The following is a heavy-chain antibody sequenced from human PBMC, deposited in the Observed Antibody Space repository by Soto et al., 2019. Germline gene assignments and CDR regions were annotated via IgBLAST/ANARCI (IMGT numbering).Heavy chain of an antibody. Sequence: SSETLSLTCAVYGGSFSGYYWSWIRQPPGKRLEWIGEINHSGSTNYNPSLKSRVTISVDTSKNQFSLKLSSVTAADTAVYYCARGTGIAAAFDYWGQGTLVTVSS. J-gene: IGHJ4*02. CDR2: INHSGST. CDR1: GGSFSGYY. D-gene: IGHD6-13*01. V-gene: IGHV4-34*01. CDR3: ARGTGIAAAFDY.